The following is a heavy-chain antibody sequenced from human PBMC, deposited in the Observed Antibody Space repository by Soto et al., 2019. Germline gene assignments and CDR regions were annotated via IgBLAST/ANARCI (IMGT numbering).Heavy chain of an antibody. V-gene: IGHV3-30*18. CDR2: ISYDGSNK. CDR3: AKARLANPPYYYYYYGLGV. J-gene: IGHJ6*01. CDR1: GFTFSSYG. Sequence: PGGSLRLSCAASGFTFSSYGMHWVRQAPGKGLEWVAIISYDGSNKYYADSVKGRFTISRDRSKNTLYLQMNSLGAADTAVYYCAKARLANPPYYYYYYGLGVWGKETTGRISS.